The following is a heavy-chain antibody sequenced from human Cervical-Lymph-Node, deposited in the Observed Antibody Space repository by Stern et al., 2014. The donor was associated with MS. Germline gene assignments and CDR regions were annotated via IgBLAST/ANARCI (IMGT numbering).Heavy chain of an antibody. D-gene: IGHD5-12*01. CDR1: GASIRSYY. CDR3: ARERGNGDIVPTV. CDR2: ISNSGT. J-gene: IGHJ4*02. Sequence: QVQLVESGPGLVKPSETLSLTCTVSGASIRSYYWSWIRQPPGKGLEWIAYISNSGTNYNPSLESRASTSSDTSKNQFSLKLTSVTAADTAVYYCARERGNGDIVPTVWGQGTLVTVSS. V-gene: IGHV4-59*01.